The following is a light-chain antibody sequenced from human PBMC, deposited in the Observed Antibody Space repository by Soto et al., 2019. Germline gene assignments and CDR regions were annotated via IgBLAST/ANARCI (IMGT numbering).Light chain of an antibody. CDR1: HPVSAY. Sequence: VLPQSPATLSLSPGERATLSCRASHPVSAYFTWYQQKPGQAPRLLINAVSNRDAGVPDRFSGSGSGTDFTLTISSLDPDNYAGYYFQQRTHWPLTFGGGTTV. J-gene: IGKJ4*01. V-gene: IGKV3-11*01. CDR3: QQRTHWPLT. CDR2: AVS.